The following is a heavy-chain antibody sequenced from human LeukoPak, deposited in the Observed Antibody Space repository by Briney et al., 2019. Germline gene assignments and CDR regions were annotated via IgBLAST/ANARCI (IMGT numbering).Heavy chain of an antibody. J-gene: IGHJ6*02. D-gene: IGHD1-26*01. CDR1: GGSISSGGNY. CDR2: IYYSGST. CDR3: ARGRGTYYYYGMDV. Sequence: SETLSLTCTVSGGSISSGGNYWSWIRQHPEKGLEWIGYIYYSGSTYYNPSLKSRVTISVDTSKNQFSLKLSSVTAADTAVYYCARGRGTYYYYGMDVWGQGTTVTVSS. V-gene: IGHV4-61*08.